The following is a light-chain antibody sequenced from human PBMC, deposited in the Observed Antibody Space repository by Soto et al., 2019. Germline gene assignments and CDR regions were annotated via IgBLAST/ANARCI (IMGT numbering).Light chain of an antibody. CDR1: SRDVGGYNL. CDR2: EVD. Sequence: QSALTQPPSASGSPGQSVTISCTGTSRDVGGYNLVSWYQHHPGKVPKLLIYEVDKRPSGVPDRFSGSKSGNTASLTVSGLQAEDEADYYCTSYATGDTFPFGGETKLTVL. V-gene: IGLV2-8*01. CDR3: TSYATGDTFP. J-gene: IGLJ2*01.